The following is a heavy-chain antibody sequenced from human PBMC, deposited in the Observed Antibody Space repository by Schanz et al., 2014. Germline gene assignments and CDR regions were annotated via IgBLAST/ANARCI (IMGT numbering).Heavy chain of an antibody. V-gene: IGHV3-23*01. CDR1: GFSFSDHA. CDR3: AKKVPAYKPFDS. J-gene: IGHJ4*02. Sequence: PGGSLRLSCAASGFSFSDHAMNWVRQAPGKGLEWVSAISGSGGSTYYADSVKGRFTISRDNSKNTLYLQMDSLRAEDTAVYFCAKKVPAYKPFDSWGQGTLVTVSS. D-gene: IGHD1-1*01. CDR2: ISGSGGST.